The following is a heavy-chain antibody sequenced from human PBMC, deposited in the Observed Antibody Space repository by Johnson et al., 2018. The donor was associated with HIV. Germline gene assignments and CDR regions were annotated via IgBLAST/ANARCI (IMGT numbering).Heavy chain of an antibody. V-gene: IGHV3-11*04. D-gene: IGHD5-24*01. CDR1: GFTFSDYY. CDR2: ISSSGNTI. CDR3: ARGCRDGYPCDVFDV. J-gene: IGHJ3*01. Sequence: QVQLVESGGGLVKPGGSLRLSCAASGFTFSDYYMSWIRQVTGKGLAWVSYISSSGNTIYYADSVKGRFTISRDNSKNTLYLQMNSLRAEETAVYFCARGCRDGYPCDVFDVWGQGTRVTVSS.